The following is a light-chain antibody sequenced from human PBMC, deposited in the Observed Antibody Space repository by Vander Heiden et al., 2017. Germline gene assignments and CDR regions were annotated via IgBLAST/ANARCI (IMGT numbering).Light chain of an antibody. CDR1: QSVSSSY. CDR3: QQYGSSPLT. V-gene: IGKV3-20*01. J-gene: IGKJ4*01. Sequence: EIVFTQSPGTLSLSPGERATLSCRASQSVSSSYLAWYQQNPGQAPMLIIYGASSRATGIPDRFSGSGFGTDFTLTISRLEPEDFAVYYCQQYGSSPLTFGGGTKVEI. CDR2: GAS.